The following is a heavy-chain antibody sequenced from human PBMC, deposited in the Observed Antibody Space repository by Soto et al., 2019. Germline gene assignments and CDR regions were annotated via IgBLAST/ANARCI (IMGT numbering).Heavy chain of an antibody. CDR3: ARVAKAMVSFDD. V-gene: IGHV1-3*01. D-gene: IGHD5-18*01. CDR1: GYTFTSYA. J-gene: IGHJ4*02. CDR2: INAGNGNT. Sequence: ASVKVSCKASGYTFTSYAMHWVRQAPGQRLECMGWINAGNGNTKYSQKFQGRVTITRXTXXSXXXMXLXXLRXEXTAVYYCARVAKAMVSFDDWGQGTLVTVSS.